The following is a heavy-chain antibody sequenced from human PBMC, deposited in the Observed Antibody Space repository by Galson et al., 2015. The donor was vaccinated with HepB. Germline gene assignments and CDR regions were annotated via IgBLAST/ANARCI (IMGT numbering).Heavy chain of an antibody. J-gene: IGHJ6*02. CDR1: GYSFNSYW. D-gene: IGHD2-2*02. Sequence: QSGAEVKKPGESLRISCKGSGYSFNSYWITWVRQMPGKGLEWMGRTDPRDSYTNYSPSFQGHVTISADKSISTAYLQWSSLKASDTAMYYCARHGDIVVVPAVIRSYYYFGMDVWGQGTTVTVSS. CDR3: ARHGDIVVVPAVIRSYYYFGMDV. CDR2: TDPRDSYT. V-gene: IGHV5-10-1*01.